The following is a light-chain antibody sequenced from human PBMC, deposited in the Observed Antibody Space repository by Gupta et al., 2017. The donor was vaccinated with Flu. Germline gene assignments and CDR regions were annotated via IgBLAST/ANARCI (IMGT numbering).Light chain of an antibody. J-gene: IGKJ2*01. Sequence: DIQVTQYPISLSASVGDRVAITFRASQTLGTFFNWYQQKPGQAPQLLIYAVSNLQSGVPSRFSGGGSGTEFTLTISGLQPEDFATYYCQQTYSSPSTFGQGT. CDR3: QQTYSSPST. CDR2: AVS. V-gene: IGKV1-39*01. CDR1: QTLGTF.